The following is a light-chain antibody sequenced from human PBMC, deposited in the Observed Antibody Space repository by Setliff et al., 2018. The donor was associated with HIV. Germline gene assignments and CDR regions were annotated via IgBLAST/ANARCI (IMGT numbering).Light chain of an antibody. V-gene: IGLV1-44*01. J-gene: IGLJ3*02. CDR2: SNN. Sequence: SVLTQPSSASGTPGQRVTISCSGSTSNIGSNTVNWYQQVPGTAPKLLIYSNNQRPSGVPDRFSGSKSGTSASLAISGLQSEDEADYYCAAWDDSLNGSWVFGGGTQLTVL. CDR3: AAWDDSLNGSWV. CDR1: TSNIGSNT.